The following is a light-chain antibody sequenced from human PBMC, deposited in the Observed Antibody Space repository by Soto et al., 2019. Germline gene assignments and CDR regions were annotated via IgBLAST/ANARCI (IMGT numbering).Light chain of an antibody. J-gene: IGKJ1*01. CDR2: GAS. Sequence: ELVMTQSPATVSVSPGERATLSCRASQSVSTNLAWYQQKPGQAPRLLISGASGRATAIPARFSGSGSGTEFTLTISSLLSEDCAIYYCQQYDKWPETFGQGTKV. V-gene: IGKV3D-15*01. CDR3: QQYDKWPET. CDR1: QSVSTN.